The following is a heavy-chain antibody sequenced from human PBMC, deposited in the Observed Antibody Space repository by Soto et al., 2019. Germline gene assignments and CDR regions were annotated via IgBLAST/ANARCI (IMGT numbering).Heavy chain of an antibody. Sequence: QVQLVESGGGVVQPGRSLRLSCAASGFSFSSYGMHWVRQAPGKGLEWVAIIWHDGDNKYYADSVKGRFTISRDNSKNTLPLQMNSLRAEDTAVYYCARDVWRYFDYWGQGTLVTVSS. V-gene: IGHV3-33*01. CDR1: GFSFSSYG. D-gene: IGHD2-8*01. CDR3: ARDVWRYFDY. J-gene: IGHJ4*02. CDR2: IWHDGDNK.